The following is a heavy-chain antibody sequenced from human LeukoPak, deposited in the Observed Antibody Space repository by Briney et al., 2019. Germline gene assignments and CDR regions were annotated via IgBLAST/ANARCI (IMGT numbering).Heavy chain of an antibody. V-gene: IGHV4-59*08. CDR2: ISYSGST. CDR1: GGSISNYY. D-gene: IGHD3-22*01. J-gene: IGHJ2*01. CDR3: ARRGNYYDSSGYYHHWYFDL. Sequence: SETLSLTCTVSGGSISNYYWSWVRQPPGKELEWIGYISYSGSTNYNPSLKSRVTISVDTSKNQFSLKLSSVTAADTAVYYCARRGNYYDSSGYYHHWYFDLWGPGTLVTVSS.